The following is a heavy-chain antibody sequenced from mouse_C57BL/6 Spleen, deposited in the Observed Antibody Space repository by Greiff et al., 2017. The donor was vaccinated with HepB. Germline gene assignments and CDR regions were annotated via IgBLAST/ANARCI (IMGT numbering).Heavy chain of an antibody. CDR1: GFTFSDYG. Sequence: EVKLVESGGGLVKPGGSLKLSCAASGFTFSDYGMHWVRQAPEKGLEWVAYISSGSSTIYYADTVKGRFTISRDNAKNTLFLQMTSLRSEDTAMYYCARRAQATEVYFDYWGKGTTLTVSS. D-gene: IGHD3-2*02. CDR3: ARRAQATEVYFDY. J-gene: IGHJ2*01. CDR2: ISSGSSTI. V-gene: IGHV5-17*01.